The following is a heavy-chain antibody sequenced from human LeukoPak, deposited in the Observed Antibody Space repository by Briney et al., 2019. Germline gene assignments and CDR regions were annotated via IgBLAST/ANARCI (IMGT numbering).Heavy chain of an antibody. CDR3: ARLISVTRGVLLQATFYYHIDV. V-gene: IGHV4-38-2*01. J-gene: IGHJ6*03. CDR1: GYSISSGYY. D-gene: IGHD3-10*01. CDR2: MFHRGTT. Sequence: SETLSLTCDVSGYSISSGYYWGWIRQPPGKGLEWIGSMFHRGTTYYTPSLKSRGTVSADTSMNQFSLHLRSVTAADTAVYYCARLISVTRGVLLQATFYYHIDVWGKGTTVTVSS.